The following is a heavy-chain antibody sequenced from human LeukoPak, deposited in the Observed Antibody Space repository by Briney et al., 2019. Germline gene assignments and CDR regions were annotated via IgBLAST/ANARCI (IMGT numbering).Heavy chain of an antibody. CDR2: IYYSGST. CDR1: GGSISSYH. D-gene: IGHD4-23*01. CDR3: ARGGLRGSFDP. Sequence: ETLSLTCTVSGGSISSYHWSWLRQPPGKGLEWIGYIYYSGSTNYNPSLKSRVTISVDTSKNQFSLKLSSVTAADTAVYYCARGGLRGSFDPWGQGTLVTVSS. J-gene: IGHJ5*02. V-gene: IGHV4-59*01.